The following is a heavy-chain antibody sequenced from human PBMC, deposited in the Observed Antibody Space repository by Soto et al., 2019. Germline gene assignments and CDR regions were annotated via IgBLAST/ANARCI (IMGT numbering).Heavy chain of an antibody. D-gene: IGHD2-15*01. CDR2: INHSGST. V-gene: IGHV4-34*01. Sequence: SETLSLTCAVYGGSFSGYYWSWIRQPPGKGLEWIGEINHSGSTNYNPSLKSRVTISVDTSKNQFSLKVSSVTAADTAVYYCARAPLGTVVIDYWGQGTLVTVSS. CDR1: GGSFSGYY. CDR3: ARAPLGTVVIDY. J-gene: IGHJ4*02.